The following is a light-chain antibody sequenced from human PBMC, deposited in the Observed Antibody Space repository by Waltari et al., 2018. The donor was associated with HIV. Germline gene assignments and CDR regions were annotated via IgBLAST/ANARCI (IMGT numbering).Light chain of an antibody. Sequence: QSALSQPASVSGSPGQSITISCTGTSGDIGLHNFVSWYQQRPGKAPQLVMYGVNVPPPGVPYRVSGSKAGATASLTIAGLQPEDEADYYCTSLRGTDSLMFGGGTKVTVL. CDR1: SGDIGLHNF. V-gene: IGLV2-14*01. J-gene: IGLJ3*02. CDR3: TSLRGTDSLM. CDR2: GVN.